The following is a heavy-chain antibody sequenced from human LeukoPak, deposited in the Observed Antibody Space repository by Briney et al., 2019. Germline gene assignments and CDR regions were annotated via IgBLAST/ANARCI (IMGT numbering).Heavy chain of an antibody. Sequence: KPGASVKVSCKASGYTFTGYYMHWVRQAPGQGLEWMGRINPNSGGTNYAQKFQGRVPMTRDTSITTAYMELSRIRPNDKDVYYCALLAGDYYDSSGSYYFDYWGQGTLVTVSS. J-gene: IGHJ4*02. CDR1: GYTFTGYY. D-gene: IGHD3-22*01. CDR2: INPNSGGT. V-gene: IGHV1-2*05. CDR3: ALLAGDYYDSSGSYYFDY.